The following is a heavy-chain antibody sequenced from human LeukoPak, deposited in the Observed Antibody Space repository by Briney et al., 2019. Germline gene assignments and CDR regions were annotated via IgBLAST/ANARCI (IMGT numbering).Heavy chain of an antibody. CDR2: IRQDGSEA. V-gene: IGHV3-7*01. Sequence: SGQSLRLSCAVSGLTFSNFRMSWVRQAPGKGLEWVAHIRQDGSEAFYVDSVKGRFTISRDNAKNSLYLQMSILRAEDTAVYFCGRNEVDYFGRGTLVTVSS. CDR1: GLTFSNFR. J-gene: IGHJ4*01. CDR3: GRNEVDY.